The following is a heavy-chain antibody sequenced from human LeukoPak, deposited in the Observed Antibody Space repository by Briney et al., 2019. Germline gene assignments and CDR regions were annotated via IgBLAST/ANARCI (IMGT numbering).Heavy chain of an antibody. V-gene: IGHV3-23*01. J-gene: IGHJ4*02. D-gene: IGHD2-2*01. Sequence: GGPLRLSCAASGFTFSSYAMSWVRQAPGKGLEWVSAISGSGGSTYYADSVKGRFTISRDNSKNTLYLQMNSLRAEDTAVYYCASFRSSTSSDYWGQGTLVTVSS. CDR3: ASFRSSTSSDY. CDR1: GFTFSSYA. CDR2: ISGSGGST.